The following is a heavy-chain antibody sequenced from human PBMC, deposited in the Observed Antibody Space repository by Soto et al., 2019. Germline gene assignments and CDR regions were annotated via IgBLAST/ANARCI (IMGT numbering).Heavy chain of an antibody. J-gene: IGHJ6*02. CDR1: GFTFRNYA. CDR3: ARPWGQLSTYYYGMDT. CDR2: ISYDGDNK. Sequence: PGGSLRLSCAASGFTFRNYAMHWVRQAPGKGLEWVATISYDGDNKYYTDSVKGPFTISRGNSKNTLYLQMNSLRPEDTAVYYCARPWGQLSTYYYGMDTWGQGTTVTVSS. D-gene: IGHD3-16*01. V-gene: IGHV3-30-3*01.